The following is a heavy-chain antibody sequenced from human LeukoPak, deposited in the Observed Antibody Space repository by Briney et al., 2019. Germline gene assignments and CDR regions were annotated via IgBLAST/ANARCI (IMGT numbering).Heavy chain of an antibody. CDR1: GGSISGYY. CDR2: IYYSGST. V-gene: IGHV4-59*01. J-gene: IGHJ6*02. CDR3: ARSDASLRFLEWPYYYGMDV. Sequence: TSETLSLTCTVSGGSISGYYWSWIRQPPGKGLEWIGYIYYSGSTNYNPSLKSRVTISVDTSKNQFSLKLSSVTAADTAVYYCARSDASLRFLEWPYYYGMDVWGQGTTVTVSS. D-gene: IGHD3-3*01.